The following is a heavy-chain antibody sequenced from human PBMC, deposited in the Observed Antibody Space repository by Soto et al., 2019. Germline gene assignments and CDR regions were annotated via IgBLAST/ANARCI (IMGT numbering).Heavy chain of an antibody. CDR1: GYTFTTSG. D-gene: IGHD1-26*01. CDR3: ARQGSWPYYYYGLDV. V-gene: IGHV1-18*01. Sequence: QVQLVQSGPEVRKPGASVKVSCEASGYTFTTSGISWVRQVPGQGLEWMCRISTYNGDTNSAQNFQGRVLMTADTSTGTAYMELMSLKSDDTAVYYCARQGSWPYYYYGLDVWGQGTTVTVSS. CDR2: ISTYNGDT. J-gene: IGHJ6*02.